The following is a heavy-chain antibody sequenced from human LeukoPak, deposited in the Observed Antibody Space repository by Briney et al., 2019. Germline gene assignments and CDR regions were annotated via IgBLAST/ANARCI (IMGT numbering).Heavy chain of an antibody. Sequence: SETLSLTCTVSGGSISSYYWSWIRQPPGKGLEWIGYIYYSGSTNYNPSLKSRVTISVDTSKNQFSLKLSSVTAADTAVYYCAGDLVAGLYDSSGYYPRRGYYYYGMDVWGQVTTVTISS. D-gene: IGHD3-22*01. V-gene: IGHV4-59*12. CDR1: GGSISSYY. J-gene: IGHJ6*02. CDR3: AGDLVAGLYDSSGYYPRRGYYYYGMDV. CDR2: IYYSGST.